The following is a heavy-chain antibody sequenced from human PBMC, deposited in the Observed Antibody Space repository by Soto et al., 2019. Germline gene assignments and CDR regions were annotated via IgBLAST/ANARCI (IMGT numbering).Heavy chain of an antibody. CDR3: ARVQGKWYGSGSYQGMDV. J-gene: IGHJ6*02. CDR1: GFSFRNYG. D-gene: IGHD3-10*01. V-gene: IGHV3-33*01. Sequence: QVQLVESGGGVVQPGRSLRLSCAASGFSFRNYGMHWVRQAPGKGLDWVAVIWYDGSNEYYAESVKGRFTISRDNSTNPLYLQMNSLRADDTAIYYFARVQGKWYGSGSYQGMDVCGQGTTVTVSS. CDR2: IWYDGSNE.